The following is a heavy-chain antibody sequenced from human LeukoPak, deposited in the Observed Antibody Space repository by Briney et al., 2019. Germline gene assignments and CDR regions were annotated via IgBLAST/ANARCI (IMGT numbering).Heavy chain of an antibody. CDR1: GFTFSSYW. J-gene: IGHJ6*03. Sequence: GGSLRLSCAASGFTFSSYWMHWVRQAPGKGLVWVSRINTDGSSTSYADSVKGRFTISRDNAKNSLYLQMNSLRAEDTAVYYCAREVYGFGELYFYYMDVWAKGPRSPSP. D-gene: IGHD3-10*01. V-gene: IGHV3-74*01. CDR3: AREVYGFGELYFYYMDV. CDR2: INTDGSST.